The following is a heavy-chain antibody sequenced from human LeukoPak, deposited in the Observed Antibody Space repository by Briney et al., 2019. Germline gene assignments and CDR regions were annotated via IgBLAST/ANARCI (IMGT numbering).Heavy chain of an antibody. CDR1: GGSISSYY. V-gene: IGHV4-4*07. CDR2: IYTSGST. CDR3: ARDPRWYYDSSGYRPTDAFDI. D-gene: IGHD3-22*01. J-gene: IGHJ3*02. Sequence: SETLSLTCTVSGGSISSYYWSWIRQPAGKGLEWIGRIYTSGSTNYNPSLKSRVTMSVDTSKNQFSLKRSSVTAADTAVYYCARDPRWYYDSSGYRPTDAFDIWGQGTMVTVSS.